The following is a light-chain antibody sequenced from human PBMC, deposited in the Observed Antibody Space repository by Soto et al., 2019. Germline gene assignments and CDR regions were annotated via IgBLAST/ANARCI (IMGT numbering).Light chain of an antibody. CDR3: QQRSNCLYT. CDR1: QGVSSY. J-gene: IGKJ2*01. V-gene: IGKV3D-11*01. Sequence: EIVLTQSPATLSLSPGERATLSCRASQGVSSYLAGYQQKPGQAPRLLIYDASNRATGIPARFSGSGPGTDFTLTISSLEPEDFAVYYCQQRSNCLYTFGQGTKLEIK. CDR2: DAS.